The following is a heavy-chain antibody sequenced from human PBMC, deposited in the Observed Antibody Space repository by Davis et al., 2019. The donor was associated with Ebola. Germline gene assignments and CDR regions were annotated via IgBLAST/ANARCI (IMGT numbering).Heavy chain of an antibody. V-gene: IGHV4-61*05. D-gene: IGHD3-22*01. Sequence: SETLSLTCTVSGGSISSSSYYWSWIRQPPGKGLEWIGYIYYSGSTNYNPSLKSRVTISVDTSKNQFSLKLSSVTAADTAVYYCARTLLSGWLFMFDAFDIWGQGTMVTVSS. J-gene: IGHJ3*02. CDR1: GGSISSSSYY. CDR3: ARTLLSGWLFMFDAFDI. CDR2: IYYSGST.